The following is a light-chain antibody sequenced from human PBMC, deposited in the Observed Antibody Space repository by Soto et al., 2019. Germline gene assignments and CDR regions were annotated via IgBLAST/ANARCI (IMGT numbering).Light chain of an antibody. J-gene: IGKJ2*01. CDR1: QGIRSH. V-gene: IGKV1-9*01. CDR3: QQVKGYPHT. CDR2: AAS. Sequence: DIQLTPSPSFLSASVGDRVTITCRASQGIRSHLAWYQQIPGKGPKLLIYAASTLQSGVPSMFSGSGSGTEFTLAISSLQPEDFATYHCQQVKGYPHTFGQGTKLEIK.